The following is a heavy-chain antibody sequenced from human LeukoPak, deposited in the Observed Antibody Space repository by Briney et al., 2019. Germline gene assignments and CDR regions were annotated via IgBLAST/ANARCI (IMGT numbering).Heavy chain of an antibody. J-gene: IGHJ4*02. CDR3: ASGVATIYYFDY. V-gene: IGHV1-2*02. Sequence: ASVKVSCKASGYTFTGYYMHWVRQAPGQGLEWMGWINPNSGGTNYAQKFQGRVTITADDSTSTAYMELSSLRSEDTAVYYCASGVATIYYFDYWGQGTLVTVSS. D-gene: IGHD5-12*01. CDR2: INPNSGGT. CDR1: GYTFTGYY.